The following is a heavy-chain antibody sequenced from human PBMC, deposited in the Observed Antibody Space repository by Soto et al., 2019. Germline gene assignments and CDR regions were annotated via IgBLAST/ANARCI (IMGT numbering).Heavy chain of an antibody. J-gene: IGHJ4*02. CDR1: GFTFSSYG. V-gene: IGHV3-30*18. D-gene: IGHD4-17*01. CDR2: ISYDGSNK. CDR3: AKDTYDPPYTVTNYYFDY. Sequence: GGSLRLSCAASGFTFSSYGMHWVRQAPGKGLEWVAVISYDGSNKYYADSVKGRFTISRDNSKNTLYLQMNSLRAEDTAVYYCAKDTYDPPYTVTNYYFDYWGQGTLVTVSS.